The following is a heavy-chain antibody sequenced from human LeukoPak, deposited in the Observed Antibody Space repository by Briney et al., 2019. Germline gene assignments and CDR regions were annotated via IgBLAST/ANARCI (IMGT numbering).Heavy chain of an antibody. CDR2: ISAYNGNT. J-gene: IGHJ4*02. CDR1: GGTFSSYA. CDR3: ARVREGGYSALFPLDY. Sequence: GSSVKVSCKASGGTFSSYAISWVRQAPGQGLEWMGWISAYNGNTNYAQKLQGRVTMTTDTSTSTAYMELRSLRSDDTAVYYCARVREGGYSALFPLDYWGQGTLVTVSS. D-gene: IGHD5-12*01. V-gene: IGHV1-18*01.